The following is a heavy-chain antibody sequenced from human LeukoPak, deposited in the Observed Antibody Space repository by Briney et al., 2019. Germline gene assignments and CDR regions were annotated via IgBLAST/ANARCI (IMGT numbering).Heavy chain of an antibody. V-gene: IGHV4-59*12. J-gene: IGHJ5*02. CDR2: IYYTGTT. CDR1: GGSISSYY. D-gene: IGHD2-2*01. Sequence: SETLSLTCTVSGGSISSYYWGWIRQPPGKGLEWIGYIYYTGTTTYSPSLKSRVTISVDRSKNQFSLKLSSVTAADTAVCYCARRLEVPGGIGWFDPGAREPWSPSPQ. CDR3: ARRLEVPGGIGWFDP.